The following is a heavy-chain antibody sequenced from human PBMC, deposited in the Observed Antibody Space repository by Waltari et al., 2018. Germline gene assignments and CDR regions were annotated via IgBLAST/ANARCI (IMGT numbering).Heavy chain of an antibody. CDR1: GFTLNKHG. V-gene: IGHV3-33*01. Sequence: QGQLVESGGGVVQPGGSLRLSCTASGFTLNKHGMQWVRQAPGRGLEGGAAIWYDGTNKNHANAVRGRFAISRDNSGNTLFLQMDNLRPEDTAVYYCARSWGYHYGMDVWGQGTTVTVSS. J-gene: IGHJ6*02. CDR2: IWYDGTNK. D-gene: IGHD3-16*01. CDR3: ARSWGYHYGMDV.